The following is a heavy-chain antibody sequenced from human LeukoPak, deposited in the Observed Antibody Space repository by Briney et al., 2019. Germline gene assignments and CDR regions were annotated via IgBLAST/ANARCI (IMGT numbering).Heavy chain of an antibody. D-gene: IGHD4-17*01. V-gene: IGHV1-46*01. CDR3: ARDPSTTVTTFWFDP. CDR1: GGTFTNYA. J-gene: IGHJ5*02. Sequence: ASVKVSCKASGGTFTNYAINWVRQAPGQGLEWMGIINPSGGSTSYAQKFQGRVTMTRDTSTSTVYMELSSLRSEDTAVYYCARDPSTTVTTFWFDPWGQGTLVTVSS. CDR2: INPSGGST.